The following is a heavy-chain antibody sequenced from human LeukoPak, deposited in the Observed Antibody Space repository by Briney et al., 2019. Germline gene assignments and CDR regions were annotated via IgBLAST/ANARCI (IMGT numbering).Heavy chain of an antibody. D-gene: IGHD3-16*02. CDR3: ARAPSGYSYGYYDYVWGSYRYFDY. Sequence: GESLRLSCAASGFTFSDYYMSWIRQAPGKGLEWVSYISSSGSTIYYAASVKGRFTISRDNAKHSMYLQMNSLRAEDTAVYYCARAPSGYSYGYYDYVWGSYRYFDYWGQGTLVTVSS. J-gene: IGHJ4*02. CDR2: ISSSGSTI. V-gene: IGHV3-11*04. CDR1: GFTFSDYY.